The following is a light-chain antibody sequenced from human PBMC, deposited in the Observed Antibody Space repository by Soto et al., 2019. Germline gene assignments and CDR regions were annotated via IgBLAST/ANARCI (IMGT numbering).Light chain of an antibody. CDR1: QSVSNN. J-gene: IGKJ1*01. CDR3: QQYNNWPRT. Sequence: EIVMTQSPATLSVSPGERATLSCRASQSVSNNLAWYQQKPGQAPRLLIYGASTRATGIPARFSGSASGTEFTLTISSLLSEDFAVYYCQQYNNWPRTFGQGTKVEIK. CDR2: GAS. V-gene: IGKV3-15*01.